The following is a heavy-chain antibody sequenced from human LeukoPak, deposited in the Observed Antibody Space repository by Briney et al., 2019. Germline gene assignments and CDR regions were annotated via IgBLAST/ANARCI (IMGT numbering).Heavy chain of an antibody. CDR3: AKRIVVAVAVTDY. J-gene: IGHJ4*02. D-gene: IGHD2-15*01. Sequence: GGSLRLSCAASGFTFSSYGMHWVRQAPGKGLEWVAFIRYDGSNKYYADSVKGRFTISRDNSKNTLYLRMNSLRAEDTAICDCAKRIVVAVAVTDYWGQGTLVTVSS. CDR2: IRYDGSNK. V-gene: IGHV3-30*02. CDR1: GFTFSSYG.